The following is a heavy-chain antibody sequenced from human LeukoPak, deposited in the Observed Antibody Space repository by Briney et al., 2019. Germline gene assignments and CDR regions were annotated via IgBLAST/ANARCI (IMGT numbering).Heavy chain of an antibody. Sequence: GRSLRLSCAASGFTFSSYGMHWVRQAPGKGLEWVAVIWYDGSNKYYADSVKGRFTISRDNSKNTLYLQMNSLRAEDTALYYCARGYYAINWFDPWGQGTLVTVSS. V-gene: IGHV3-33*01. D-gene: IGHD3-10*01. J-gene: IGHJ5*02. CDR1: GFTFSSYG. CDR3: ARGYYAINWFDP. CDR2: IWYDGSNK.